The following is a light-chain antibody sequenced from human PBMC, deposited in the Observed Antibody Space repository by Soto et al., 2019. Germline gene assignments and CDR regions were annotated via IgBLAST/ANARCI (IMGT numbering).Light chain of an antibody. CDR1: QSITNW. Sequence: DIQMTQSPATLSASVGDRVTITCRASQSITNWLAWYQQKPGKAPKLLIYDASSLEGGVPSRFSGSGSGTELTLTISGLQPDDFATYYCQQSYSTPITFGQGTRLEI. J-gene: IGKJ5*01. CDR3: QQSYSTPIT. V-gene: IGKV1-5*01. CDR2: DAS.